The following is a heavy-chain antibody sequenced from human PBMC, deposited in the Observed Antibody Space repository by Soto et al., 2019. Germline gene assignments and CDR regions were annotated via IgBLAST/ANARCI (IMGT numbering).Heavy chain of an antibody. D-gene: IGHD3-10*01. CDR2: INAGNGNT. Sequence: QVPLVQSGAEVKKPGASAKVSCKASGYTFTSYAMHWVRQAPGQRLEWMGWINAGNGNTKYSQKFQGRVTITRDTSASTAYMELSSLRSEDTAVYYCARCMVRGVITQYYYYGMDVWGQGTTVTVSS. J-gene: IGHJ6*02. V-gene: IGHV1-3*01. CDR3: ARCMVRGVITQYYYYGMDV. CDR1: GYTFTSYA.